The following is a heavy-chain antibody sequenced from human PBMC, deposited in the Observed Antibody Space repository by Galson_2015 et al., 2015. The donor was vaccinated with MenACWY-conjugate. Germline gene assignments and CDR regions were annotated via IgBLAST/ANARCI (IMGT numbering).Heavy chain of an antibody. CDR1: GFTFSDYY. CDR2: ISSSSSYT. Sequence: SLRLSCAASGFTFSDYYMSWIRQAPGKGLEWVSYISSSSSYTNYADSVKGRSTISRDNAKNSLYLQMNSLRAEDTAVYYCARAAISHHYYSGMDVWGQGTPVPVSS. V-gene: IGHV3-11*05. CDR3: ARAAISHHYYSGMDV. J-gene: IGHJ6*02. D-gene: IGHD3-9*01.